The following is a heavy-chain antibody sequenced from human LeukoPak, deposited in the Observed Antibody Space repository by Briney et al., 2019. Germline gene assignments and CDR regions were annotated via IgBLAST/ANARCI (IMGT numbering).Heavy chain of an antibody. V-gene: IGHV4-34*01. CDR2: VNLQGST. J-gene: IGHJ4*02. CDR1: GGSTSCDF. CDR3: AREGGPYRPLDY. Sequence: PSETLSLTCTVPGGSTSCDFWSWIRQPPGKGLEWIGEVNLQGSTNYNPSLMRRVAISVDTSANHVSLQLTSVTAADTAVYYCAREGGPYRPLDYSGQGTLVTVSS.